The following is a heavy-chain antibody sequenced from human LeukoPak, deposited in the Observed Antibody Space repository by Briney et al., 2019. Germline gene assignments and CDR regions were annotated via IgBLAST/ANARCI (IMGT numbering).Heavy chain of an antibody. D-gene: IGHD4-17*01. CDR3: AGDSYGDYPYYFDY. Sequence: ASVKVSCKASGYTFTGYYMHWVRQAPGQGLEWMGWINPNSGGTNYAQKFQGRVTMTRDTSISTAYMELSRLRSDDTAVYYCAGDSYGDYPYYFDYWGQGTLVTVSS. J-gene: IGHJ4*02. V-gene: IGHV1-2*02. CDR1: GYTFTGYY. CDR2: INPNSGGT.